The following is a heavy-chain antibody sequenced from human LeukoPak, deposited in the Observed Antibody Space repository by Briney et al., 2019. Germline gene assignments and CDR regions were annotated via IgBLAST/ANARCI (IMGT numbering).Heavy chain of an antibody. D-gene: IGHD3-10*01. Sequence: PSETLSLTCTVSGGSISSSSYYWGWIRQPPGKGLEWIGSIYYSGSTYYNPSLKSRVTISVDTSKNQFSLKLSSVTAADTAVYYCARRHGRNYYGSGSYYNPWGQGTLVTVSS. CDR1: GGSISSSSYY. CDR2: IYYSGST. CDR3: ARRHGRNYYGSGSYYNP. J-gene: IGHJ5*02. V-gene: IGHV4-39*01.